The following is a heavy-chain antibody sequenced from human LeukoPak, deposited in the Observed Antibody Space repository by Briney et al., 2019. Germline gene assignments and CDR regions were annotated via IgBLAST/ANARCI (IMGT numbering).Heavy chain of an antibody. D-gene: IGHD2/OR15-2a*01. Sequence: ASVKASCKASGYTFTDYYMHWVRQAPGQGLEWMGWVIPSSGGTTYAEKFQDRVAMTRDTSISTAYMELTRLTSDDTAVYYCAPFNHDQNMFDQWGQGTLVTVSS. CDR1: GYTFTDYY. CDR3: APFNHDQNMFDQ. CDR2: VIPSSGGT. J-gene: IGHJ4*02. V-gene: IGHV1-2*02.